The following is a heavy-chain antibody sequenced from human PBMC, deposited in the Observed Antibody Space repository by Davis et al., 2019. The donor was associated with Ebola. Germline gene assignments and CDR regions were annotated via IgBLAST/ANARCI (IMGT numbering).Heavy chain of an antibody. D-gene: IGHD6-13*01. CDR2: INGDGSAT. J-gene: IGHJ3*01. Sequence: HTGGSLRLSCAASGVTFSSHWMHWVRQAPGKGLVWVSRINGDGSATGYADSVKGRFTISRDNAKNTLYLQMNSLRAEDTAVYYCARASGYSSSSEAFDVWGQGTMVTVSS. CDR1: GVTFSSHW. CDR3: ARASGYSSSSEAFDV. V-gene: IGHV3-74*01.